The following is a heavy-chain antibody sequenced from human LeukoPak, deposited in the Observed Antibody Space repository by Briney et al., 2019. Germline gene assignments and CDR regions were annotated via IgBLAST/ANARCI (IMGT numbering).Heavy chain of an antibody. Sequence: GESLKISCKGSGYSFTTYWIAWVRQMPGKGLEWMGIIYPGDSNTKYSPSFQGQVTISADKSISTAYLQWRSLQASDTAMFYCARRSYYYDSQDAFDIWGQGTMVTVSS. D-gene: IGHD3-22*01. CDR3: ARRSYYYDSQDAFDI. J-gene: IGHJ3*02. CDR2: IYPGDSNT. V-gene: IGHV5-51*01. CDR1: GYSFTTYW.